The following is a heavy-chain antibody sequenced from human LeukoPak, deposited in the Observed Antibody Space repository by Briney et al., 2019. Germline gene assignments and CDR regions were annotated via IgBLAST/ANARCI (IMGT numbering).Heavy chain of an antibody. J-gene: IGHJ4*02. CDR2: MNPKTGNR. V-gene: IGHV1-8*01. D-gene: IGHD5-24*01. Sequence: GASVKVSCKASGYTFTSYDINWVRQATGQGLEWMGWMNPKTGNRGYAQKFQGRVTMTGNTSISTTYMELSSLKSKDTAVYFCARGRGGVQLVLGYWGQGTLVTVSS. CDR1: GYTFTSYD. CDR3: ARGRGGVQLVLGY.